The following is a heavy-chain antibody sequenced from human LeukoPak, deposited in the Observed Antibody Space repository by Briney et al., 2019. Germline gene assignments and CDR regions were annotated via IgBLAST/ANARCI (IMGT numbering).Heavy chain of an antibody. D-gene: IGHD3-16*02. V-gene: IGHV1-18*01. CDR2: ISAYNGNT. Sequence: ASVKVSCKASGYTLTNYGISWVRQAPGQGLEWMGWISAYNGNTNYAQKLQGRVTMTTDTSTSTAYMELRSLRSDDTAVYYCARESRDYVWGSYRYTFPSHMDVWGKGTTVTVSS. CDR3: ARESRDYVWGSYRYTFPSHMDV. J-gene: IGHJ6*03. CDR1: GYTLTNYG.